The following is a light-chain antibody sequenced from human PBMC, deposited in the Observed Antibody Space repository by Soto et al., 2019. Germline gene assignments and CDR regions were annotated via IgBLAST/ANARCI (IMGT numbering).Light chain of an antibody. J-gene: IGKJ1*01. Sequence: DIQMTQSPSTLSASVGDRVTITCRASQSINSWLAWYQQKPGKAPKLLIYKASSLESGVPSRFSGSGFGTEFTLTISSLQPDDFATYSCQQYNSYSWTFGQGTKVEIK. CDR1: QSINSW. CDR2: KAS. V-gene: IGKV1-5*03. CDR3: QQYNSYSWT.